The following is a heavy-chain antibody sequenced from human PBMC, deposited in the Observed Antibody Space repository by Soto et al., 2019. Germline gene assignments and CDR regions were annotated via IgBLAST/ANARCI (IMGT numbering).Heavy chain of an antibody. CDR2: IYYSGTT. Sequence: QVQLQESGPGLVKPSQTLSLTCSVSGGSISSGGYYWSWIRQHPGKGLEWIGYIYYSGTTYYNPSLKSRATISVDTSKSQFSLTLSSVTAADTAVYYCARGFSGSRPGDYYYYVMDAWGQGTTVTVSS. D-gene: IGHD3-10*01. CDR3: ARGFSGSRPGDYYYYVMDA. V-gene: IGHV4-31*03. J-gene: IGHJ6*02. CDR1: GGSISSGGYY.